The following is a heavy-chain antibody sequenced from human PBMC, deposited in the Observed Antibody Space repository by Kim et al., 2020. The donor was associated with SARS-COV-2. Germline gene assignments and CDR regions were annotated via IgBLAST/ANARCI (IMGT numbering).Heavy chain of an antibody. CDR3: ARGIQRQIGPYSSSPREPMYYFDY. Sequence: SETLSLTCAVYGGSFSGYYWSWIRQPPGKGLEWIGEINHSGSTNYNPSLKSRVTISVDTSKNQFSLKLSSVTAADTAVYYCARGIQRQIGPYSSSPREPMYYFDYWGQGTLVTVSS. CDR1: GGSFSGYY. J-gene: IGHJ4*02. V-gene: IGHV4-34*01. D-gene: IGHD6-6*01. CDR2: INHSGST.